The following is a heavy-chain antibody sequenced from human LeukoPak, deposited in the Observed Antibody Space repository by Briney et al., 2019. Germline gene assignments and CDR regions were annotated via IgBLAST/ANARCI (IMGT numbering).Heavy chain of an antibody. CDR2: IETGDKT. J-gene: IGHJ4*02. CDR1: GFTVSTHY. CDR3: ARRGGYIGHDFGGGPEGYLDF. Sequence: PGGSLRLSCAASGFTVSTHYMNWVRQAPGKGLEWVSVIETGDKTSYADSVKGRFTISRDDSNNKVFLHLNSVRVEDTAVYYCARRGGYIGHDFGGGPEGYLDFWGQGTVVTVSS. D-gene: IGHD5-12*01. V-gene: IGHV3-53*01.